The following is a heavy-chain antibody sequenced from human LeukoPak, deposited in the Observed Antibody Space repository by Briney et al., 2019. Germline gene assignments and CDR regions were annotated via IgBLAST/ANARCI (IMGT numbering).Heavy chain of an antibody. V-gene: IGHV3-21*01. D-gene: IGHD1-26*01. CDR3: ARDPYSGNYGNYYYYYMDV. J-gene: IGHJ6*03. CDR1: GFTFSSYS. Sequence: PGGSLRLSCAASGFTFSSYSMNWVRQAPGKGLEWVSSISSSSTYIYYADSLKGRFTVSRDNAKNSLYLQMNSLGPEDTAVYYRARDPYSGNYGNYYYYYMDVWGKGTTVTISS. CDR2: ISSSSTYI.